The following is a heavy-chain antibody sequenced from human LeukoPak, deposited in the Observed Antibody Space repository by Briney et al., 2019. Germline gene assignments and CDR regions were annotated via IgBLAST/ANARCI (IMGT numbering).Heavy chain of an antibody. V-gene: IGHV4-61*02. J-gene: IGHJ4*02. CDR2: FYTSGST. CDR3: ALNGYNRYYFDY. Sequence: PSETLSLTCTVSGGSISSGSYYWSWIRQPAGKGLEWIGRFYTSGSTNYNPSLKSRVTISVDTSKNQFSLKLNSVTAADTAVYYCALNGYNRYYFDYWGQGTLVTVSS. D-gene: IGHD5-24*01. CDR1: GGSISSGSYY.